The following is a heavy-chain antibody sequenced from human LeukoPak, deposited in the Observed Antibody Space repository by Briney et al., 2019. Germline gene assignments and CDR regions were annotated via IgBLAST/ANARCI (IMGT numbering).Heavy chain of an antibody. D-gene: IGHD3-9*01. Sequence: PSETLSLTCTVSGDSISSSSYYWGWIRQPPGKGLEWIGNIYYSGSTYYNPSPKSRVTISVDTSKNQFSLKLSSVTAADTAVYYCARHRNDILTGYPNWFDPWGQGTLVTVSS. CDR1: GDSISSSSYY. J-gene: IGHJ5*02. CDR2: IYYSGST. CDR3: ARHRNDILTGYPNWFDP. V-gene: IGHV4-39*01.